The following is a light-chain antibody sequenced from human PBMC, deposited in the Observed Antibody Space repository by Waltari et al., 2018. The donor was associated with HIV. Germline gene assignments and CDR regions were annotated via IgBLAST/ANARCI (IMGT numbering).Light chain of an antibody. CDR3: TSYTSRNTRV. V-gene: IGLV2-14*01. Sequence: QSALTQPASVSGSPGQSLTISCTGTPSAVGVYQYVSWYQQHPCKAPKLMLYEVTNRPSGVSFRFSGSKSGNTASLTISGLQAEDEADYFCTSYTSRNTRVFGTGTKVTVL. CDR2: EVT. J-gene: IGLJ1*01. CDR1: PSAVGVYQY.